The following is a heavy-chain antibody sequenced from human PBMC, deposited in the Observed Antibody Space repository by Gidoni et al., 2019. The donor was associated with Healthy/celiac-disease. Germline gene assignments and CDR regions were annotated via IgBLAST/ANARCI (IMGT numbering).Heavy chain of an antibody. V-gene: IGHV3-21*01. D-gene: IGHD3-3*01. Sequence: EVQLVASGGGLVKPGGHLRLSCAASAFTFSSYRMNWVSQAPGKGLEWVSPISSSSSYIYYADSVKGRFTIYRDNAKNSLYLQMNSLRAEDTAVYYCARDLEVDFWSGYPNYYYYYGMDVWGQGTTVTVSS. J-gene: IGHJ6*02. CDR1: AFTFSSYR. CDR3: ARDLEVDFWSGYPNYYYYYGMDV. CDR2: ISSSSSYI.